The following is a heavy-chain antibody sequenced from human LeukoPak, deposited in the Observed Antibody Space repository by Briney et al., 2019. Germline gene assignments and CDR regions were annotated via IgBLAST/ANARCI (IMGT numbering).Heavy chain of an antibody. J-gene: IGHJ4*02. Sequence: SETLSLTRTVSGGSISGYYWSWIRQPPGKGLEWIGYISYSGGTNYNPSLKSRVTISVDTSKNQFSLKLSSVTAADTAVYYCARVLDRSGYYYYFDYWGQGTLVTVSS. CDR2: ISYSGGT. CDR1: GGSISGYY. CDR3: ARVLDRSGYYYYFDY. D-gene: IGHD3-22*01. V-gene: IGHV4-59*01.